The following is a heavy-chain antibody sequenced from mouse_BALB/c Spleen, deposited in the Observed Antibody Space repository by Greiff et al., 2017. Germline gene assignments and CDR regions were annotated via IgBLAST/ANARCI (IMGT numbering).Heavy chain of an antibody. V-gene: IGHV6-6*02. CDR1: GFTFSNYW. CDR2: IRLKSNNYAT. J-gene: IGHJ3*01. Sequence: DVQLQESGGGLVQPGGSMKLSCVASGFTFSNYWMNWVRQSPEKGLEWVAEIRLKSNNYATHYAESVKGRFTISRDDSKSSVYLQMNNLRAEDTGIYYCTSYYYGSWAWFAYWGQGTLVTVSA. D-gene: IGHD1-1*01. CDR3: TSYYYGSWAWFAY.